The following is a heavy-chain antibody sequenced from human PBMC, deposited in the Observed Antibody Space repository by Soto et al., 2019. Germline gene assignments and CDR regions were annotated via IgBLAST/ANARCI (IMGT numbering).Heavy chain of an antibody. V-gene: IGHV3-74*01. D-gene: IGHD2-2*01. Sequence: VQLVESGGGLVQPGGSLRLSCAASGFSFSSYWMHWVRHAPGKGLVWVSRINSDGSSATYADSVKGRFTISRDNAKNTLYLQMKSLPPEDTAVYYCAKGVPAATRYFQHWGQGTLVTVSS. CDR1: GFSFSSYW. CDR2: INSDGSSA. CDR3: AKGVPAATRYFQH. J-gene: IGHJ1*01.